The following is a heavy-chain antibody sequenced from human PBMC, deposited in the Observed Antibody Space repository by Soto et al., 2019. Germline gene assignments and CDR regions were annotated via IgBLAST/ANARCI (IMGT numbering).Heavy chain of an antibody. CDR1: GGSISSGGYS. Sequence: PSETLSLTCAVSGGSISSGGYSWSWIRQPPGKGLEWIGYIYHSGSTYYNPSLKSRVTISVDRSKNQFSLKLSSVTAADTAVYYCARAKHAYSDSSGYLDYWGQGTLVTVSS. CDR3: ARAKHAYSDSSGYLDY. V-gene: IGHV4-30-2*01. J-gene: IGHJ4*02. D-gene: IGHD3-22*01. CDR2: IYHSGST.